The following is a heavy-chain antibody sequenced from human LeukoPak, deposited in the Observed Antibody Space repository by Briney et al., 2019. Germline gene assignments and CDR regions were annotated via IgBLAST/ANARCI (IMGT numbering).Heavy chain of an antibody. CDR2: INHSGST. Sequence: SGTLSLTCAVYGGSFSGYYWSWIRQPPGKGLEWIGEINHSGSTNYNPSLKSRVTISIDTSKNQFSLKLSSVTAADTAVYYCARQHCSSTSCYFDYWGQGTLVTVSS. CDR1: GGSFSGYY. CDR3: ARQHCSSTSCYFDY. D-gene: IGHD2-2*01. V-gene: IGHV4-34*01. J-gene: IGHJ4*02.